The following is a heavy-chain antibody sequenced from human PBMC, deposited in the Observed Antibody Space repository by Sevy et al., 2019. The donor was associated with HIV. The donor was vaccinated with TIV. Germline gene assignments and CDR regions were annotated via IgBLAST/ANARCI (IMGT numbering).Heavy chain of an antibody. CDR3: ARSQSISWHYFDY. CDR2: ISYDGSFT. Sequence: GGSLRLSCAASGFIFSDYTLHWVRQAPGTGLEWVAVISYDGSFTYYADSVEGRFTISRDNSKNTLFLQRNSLRHEDTAVYYCARSQSISWHYFDYWGQGTLGTVSS. J-gene: IGHJ4*02. V-gene: IGHV3-30*04. CDR1: GFIFSDYT. D-gene: IGHD6-13*01.